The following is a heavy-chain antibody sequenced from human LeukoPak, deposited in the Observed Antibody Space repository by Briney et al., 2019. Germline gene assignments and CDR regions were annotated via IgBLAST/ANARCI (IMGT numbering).Heavy chain of an antibody. CDR1: GYSFTSYW. Sequence: GESLKISCKGSGYSFTSYWIGWVRQMPGKGLEWMGIIYPGDSDTRYSPSFQGQVTISADKSISTAYLQWSSLKALDTAMYYCASLYCSSTSCGPLDAFDIWGQGTMVTVSS. CDR3: ASLYCSSTSCGPLDAFDI. J-gene: IGHJ3*02. D-gene: IGHD2-2*01. CDR2: IYPGDSDT. V-gene: IGHV5-51*01.